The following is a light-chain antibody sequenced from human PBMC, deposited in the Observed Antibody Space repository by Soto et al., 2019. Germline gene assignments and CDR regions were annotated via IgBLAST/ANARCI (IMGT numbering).Light chain of an antibody. CDR1: QVISHY. CDR2: DAF. V-gene: IGKV1-33*01. Sequence: DIQMTQSPSSLSASAGDRVTITCQASQVISHYLNWYQQKPGKAPKLLIDDAFNLATGVPSRFSGSGSGTDFTFTISSLQPEDIATYYCQRYDSFPRTFGQGTKVEIK. CDR3: QRYDSFPRT. J-gene: IGKJ1*01.